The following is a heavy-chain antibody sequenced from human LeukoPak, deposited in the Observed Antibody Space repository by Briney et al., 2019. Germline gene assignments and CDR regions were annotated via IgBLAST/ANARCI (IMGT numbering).Heavy chain of an antibody. CDR2: IIPIFGTA. V-gene: IGHV1-69*13. D-gene: IGHD2-2*01. CDR3: ARDRYCSSTSCKSHPMGYWFDP. CDR1: GGTFSSYA. Sequence: ASVKVSCKASGGTFSSYAISWVRQAPGQGLEWMGGIIPIFGTANYAQKFQGRVTIAADESTSTAYMELSSLRSEDTAVYYCARDRYCSSTSCKSHPMGYWFDPWGQGTLVTVSS. J-gene: IGHJ5*02.